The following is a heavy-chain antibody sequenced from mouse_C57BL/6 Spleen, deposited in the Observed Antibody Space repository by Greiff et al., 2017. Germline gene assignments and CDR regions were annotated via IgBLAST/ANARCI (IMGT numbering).Heavy chain of an antibody. J-gene: IGHJ3*01. D-gene: IGHD1-1*01. CDR3: AREGAYYGSSWGFAY. CDR1: GYAFSSSW. CDR2: IYPGDGDT. V-gene: IGHV1-82*01. Sequence: VQLQESGPELVKPGASVKISCKASGYAFSSSWMNWVKQRPGKGLEWIGRIYPGDGDTNYNGKFKGKATLTADKSSSTAYMQLSSLTSEDSAVYFCAREGAYYGSSWGFAYWGQGTLVTVSA.